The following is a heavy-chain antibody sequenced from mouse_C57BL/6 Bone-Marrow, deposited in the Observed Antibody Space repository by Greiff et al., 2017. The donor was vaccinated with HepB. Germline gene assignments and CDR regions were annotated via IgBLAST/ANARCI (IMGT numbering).Heavy chain of an antibody. CDR3: ARDLDY. Sequence: EVQLVDSGGGLVQSGRSLRLSCATSGFTFSDFYMEWVRQAPGKGLEWIAASRNKANDYTTEYSASVKGRFIVSRDTSQSILYLQMNALRAEDTAIYYCARDLDYWGQGTSVTVSS. V-gene: IGHV7-1*01. J-gene: IGHJ4*01. CDR1: GFTFSDFY. CDR2: SRNKANDYTT.